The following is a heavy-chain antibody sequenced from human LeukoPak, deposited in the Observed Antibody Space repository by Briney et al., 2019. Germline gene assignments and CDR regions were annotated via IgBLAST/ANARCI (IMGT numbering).Heavy chain of an antibody. D-gene: IGHD6-19*01. J-gene: IGHJ4*02. CDR3: AILAVAAPTGVC. CDR1: GLTLNNYG. CDR2: VSALDEI. V-gene: IGHV3-23*01. Sequence: GGSVRLSCSASGLTLNNYGVSWVRQAPGKGLDWVSSVSALDEIYYADSVKGRYTISRDKSMNTVYLQMNSLRAEDMAIYYCAILAVAAPTGVCWGQGTLVTVSS.